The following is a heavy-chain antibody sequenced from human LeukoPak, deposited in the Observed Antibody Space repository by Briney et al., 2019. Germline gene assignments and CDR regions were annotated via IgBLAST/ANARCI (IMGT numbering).Heavy chain of an antibody. V-gene: IGHV3-53*01. J-gene: IGHJ4*02. CDR2: IYSGGST. CDR3: AMRGNTWYDC. D-gene: IGHD6-13*01. Sequence: GGSLRLSCAASGFTVSSNYMSWVRQAPGKGLEWVSVIYSGGSTYYADSVKGRFTISRDNSKSTVDLQMNSLRVEDTAVYYCAMRGNTWYDCWGQGTLVTVSS. CDR1: GFTVSSNY.